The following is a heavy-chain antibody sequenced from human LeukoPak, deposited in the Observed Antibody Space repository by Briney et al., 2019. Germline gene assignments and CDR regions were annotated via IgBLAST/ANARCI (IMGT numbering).Heavy chain of an antibody. CDR3: ARGRYSSSWYGYYFDY. D-gene: IGHD6-13*01. CDR1: GFTFSSYS. V-gene: IGHV3-21*01. J-gene: IGHJ4*02. CDR2: ISSSSSYI. Sequence: GGSLRLSCAASGFTFSSYSMNWVRQAPGKGLEWVSSISSSSSYIYYADSVKGRFTISRDNAKNSLYLQMNSLRAEDTAVYYCARGRYSSSWYGYYFDYWGQGTLVTVSS.